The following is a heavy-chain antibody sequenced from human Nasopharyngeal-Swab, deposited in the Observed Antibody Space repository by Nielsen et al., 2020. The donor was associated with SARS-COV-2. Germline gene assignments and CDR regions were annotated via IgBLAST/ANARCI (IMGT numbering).Heavy chain of an antibody. J-gene: IGHJ5*02. CDR3: ARDATRTRIPYYDILTGWGEADNWFDP. Sequence: SETLSLTCTVSGGSISSGGYYWSWIRQHPGKGLEWIGYIYYSGSTNYNPSLKSRVTISVDTSKNQFSLKLSSVTAADTAVYYCARDATRTRIPYYDILTGWGEADNWFDPWGQGILVTVSS. CDR1: GGSISSGGYY. CDR2: IYYSGST. D-gene: IGHD3-9*01. V-gene: IGHV4-31*03.